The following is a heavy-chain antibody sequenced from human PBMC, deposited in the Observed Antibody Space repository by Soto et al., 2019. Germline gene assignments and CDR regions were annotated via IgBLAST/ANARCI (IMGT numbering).Heavy chain of an antibody. J-gene: IGHJ4*02. CDR1: GFTFSSYA. CDR2: ISASGGST. D-gene: IGHD6-19*01. Sequence: GGSLRLSCAASGFTFSSYAMSWVRQAPGKGLEWVSAISASGGSTYYADSVKGRFTISRDNSKNTLYLQMNSLRAEDTAVYYCAKSGSGWYYFDYWGQGTLVTVSS. V-gene: IGHV3-23*01. CDR3: AKSGSGWYYFDY.